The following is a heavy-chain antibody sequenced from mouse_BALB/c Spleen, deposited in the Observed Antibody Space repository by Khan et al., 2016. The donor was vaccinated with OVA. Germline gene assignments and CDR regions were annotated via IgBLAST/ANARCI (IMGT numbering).Heavy chain of an antibody. V-gene: IGHV5-9*02. Sequence: EVQLVESGGGLVKPGGSLKLSCEVSGFAFNSYDMSWVRQTPEKRLEWVATISSTGSYTYYPDSVKGRFTSSRDTARNTLYQQMSSLRSEDTALYYCTRPSYYGNPWFTYWGQGTLVTVSA. D-gene: IGHD2-10*01. CDR2: ISSTGSYT. CDR1: GFAFNSYD. CDR3: TRPSYYGNPWFTY. J-gene: IGHJ3*01.